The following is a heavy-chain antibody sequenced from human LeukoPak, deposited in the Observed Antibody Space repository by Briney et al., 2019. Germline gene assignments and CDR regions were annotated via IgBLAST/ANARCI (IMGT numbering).Heavy chain of an antibody. D-gene: IGHD5-12*01. V-gene: IGHV1-8*01. CDR1: GYTFTSYD. CDR2: MNPNSGNT. CDR3: ARGRTRYSGYDYGY. J-gene: IGHJ4*02. Sequence: ASGKVSCKASGYTFTSYDINWVRQATGQGLEWMGWMNPNSGNTGYAQKFQGRVTMTRNTSISTAYMELSSLRSEDTAVYYCARGRTRYSGYDYGYWGQGTLVTVSS.